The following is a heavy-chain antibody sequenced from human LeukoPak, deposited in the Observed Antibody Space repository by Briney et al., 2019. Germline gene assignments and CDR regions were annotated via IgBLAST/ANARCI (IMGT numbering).Heavy chain of an antibody. CDR2: IYYSGST. D-gene: IGHD1-26*01. J-gene: IGHJ4*02. CDR1: GGSINSYC. CDR3: ARDFRASGSLDY. V-gene: IGHV4-59*01. Sequence: SETLSLTCTVSGGSINSYCWSWVRQPPGKGLEWVGYIYYSGSTTYNPSLKSRVTLSVDTSQNQFSLKLSSVTAADTAVYYCARDFRASGSLDYWGRGTLVTVSS.